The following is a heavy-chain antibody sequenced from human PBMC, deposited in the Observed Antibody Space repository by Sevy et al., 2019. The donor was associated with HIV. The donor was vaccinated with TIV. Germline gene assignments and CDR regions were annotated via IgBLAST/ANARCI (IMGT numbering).Heavy chain of an antibody. D-gene: IGHD6-6*01. V-gene: IGHV3-9*01. CDR1: GFTFDDYA. CDR2: ISWNSGSM. Sequence: GGSLRLSCAASGFTFDDYAMHWVRQAPGKGLERVSGISWNSGSMGYADSVKGRFTISRDNAKNSLYLQMNSLRAEDTALYYCAKDSSSSARDFDYWGQGTLVTVSS. J-gene: IGHJ4*02. CDR3: AKDSSSSARDFDY.